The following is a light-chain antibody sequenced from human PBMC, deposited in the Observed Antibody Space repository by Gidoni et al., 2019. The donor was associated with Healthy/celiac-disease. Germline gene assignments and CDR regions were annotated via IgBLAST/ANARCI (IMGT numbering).Light chain of an antibody. J-gene: IGLJ2*01. CDR1: SSDVGGYNY. V-gene: IGLV2-14*01. Sequence: QSALTQPASVSGSPGQSITISCTGTSSDVGGYNYVSWYQQHPGKAPKIMIYEVSNRPSGVPDRFAGSKSGSTASLTISRLQAEDEADYYCSSYTSSSTLVFGGGTKLTVL. CDR2: EVS. CDR3: SSYTSSSTLV.